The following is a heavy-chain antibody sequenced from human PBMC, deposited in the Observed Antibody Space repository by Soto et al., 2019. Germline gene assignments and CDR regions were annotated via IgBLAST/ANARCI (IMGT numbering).Heavy chain of an antibody. V-gene: IGHV1-18*01. J-gene: IGHJ4*02. CDR3: ARVGAIAPAEGDY. Sequence: QIQLVQSGTEVRVPGASVKVSCQASGYTFTSYCIIWVRQAPGQGLELMGWISGYNNNKNYAQKYQARVTMTTDTSTRTAYMELRSLRSDDTAVYYCARVGAIAPAEGDYWGQGTLVTVSS. CDR2: ISGYNNNK. D-gene: IGHD6-13*01. CDR1: GYTFTSYC.